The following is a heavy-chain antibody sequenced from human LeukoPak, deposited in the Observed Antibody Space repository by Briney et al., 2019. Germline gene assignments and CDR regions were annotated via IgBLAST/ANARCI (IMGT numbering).Heavy chain of an antibody. CDR3: AEYYYGSGSYGEY. CDR1: GGSFSGYY. V-gene: IGHV4-34*01. J-gene: IGHJ4*02. CDR2: INHSGST. D-gene: IGHD3-10*01. Sequence: SETLSLTCAVYGGSFSGYYWSWIRQPPGKGLEWIGEINHSGSTNYNPSLKGRVTISVDTSKNQFSLKLSSVTAADTAVYYCAEYYYGSGSYGEYWGQGTLVTVSS.